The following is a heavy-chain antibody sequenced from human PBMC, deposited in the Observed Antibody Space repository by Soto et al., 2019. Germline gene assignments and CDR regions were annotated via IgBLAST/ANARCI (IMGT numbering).Heavy chain of an antibody. CDR3: AKDLLKNSSPWFDGDYGMDV. D-gene: IGHD6-19*01. V-gene: IGHV3-30*18. CDR1: GLTFSSYG. CDR2: ISYDGSNK. Sequence: SGGSLRLSCAASGLTFSSYGMHWVRQAPGKGLEWVAVISYDGSNKYYADSVKGRFTISRDNSKNTLYLQMNSLRAEDTAVYYCAKDLLKNSSPWFDGDYGMDVWGQGTTVTVSS. J-gene: IGHJ6*02.